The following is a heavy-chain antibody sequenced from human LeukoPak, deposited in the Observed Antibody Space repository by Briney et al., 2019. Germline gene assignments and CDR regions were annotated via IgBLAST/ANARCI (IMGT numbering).Heavy chain of an antibody. CDR2: ISYDGSNK. D-gene: IGHD3-10*01. CDR1: GFTFSSYA. Sequence: GGSLRLSCAASGFTFSSYAMGWVRQAPGKGLERVAVISYDGSNKYYADSVKGRFTISRDNSKNTLYLQMNSLRAEDTAVYYCARDRVIALDYWGQGTLVTVSS. CDR3: ARDRVIALDY. V-gene: IGHV3-30-3*01. J-gene: IGHJ4*02.